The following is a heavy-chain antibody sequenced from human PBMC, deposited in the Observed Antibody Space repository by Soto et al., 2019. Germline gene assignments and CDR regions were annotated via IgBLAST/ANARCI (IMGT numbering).Heavy chain of an antibody. CDR2: VHGGGST. J-gene: IGHJ4*01. CDR3: AGRLTTAASLDY. Sequence: VQLVESGGGLIQPGGSLRLSCAASGFTVSNNHMTWVRQAAGKGLELVSFVHGGGSTSYADSVKGRFNISRDNSKNTLYHQMDSLRAEDTAIYYCAGRLTTAASLDYWCRGTLVTVSS. CDR1: GFTVSNNH. D-gene: IGHD3-16*01. V-gene: IGHV3-53*01.